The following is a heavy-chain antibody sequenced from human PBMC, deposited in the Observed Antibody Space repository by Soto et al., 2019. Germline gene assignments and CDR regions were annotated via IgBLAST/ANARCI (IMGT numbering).Heavy chain of an antibody. J-gene: IGHJ4*02. CDR1: GGSISSGGYY. CDR3: ARISCHDSRGNSY. D-gene: IGHD3-22*01. V-gene: IGHV4-31*03. CDR2: IYYSGST. Sequence: SETLSLTCTVSGGSISSGGYYWNWIRQHPGKGLEWIGYIYYSGSTYYNPSLKSRVTISVDTSKNQFSLKLSSVTAADTAVYYCARISCHDSRGNSYCGQGTLVTVSS.